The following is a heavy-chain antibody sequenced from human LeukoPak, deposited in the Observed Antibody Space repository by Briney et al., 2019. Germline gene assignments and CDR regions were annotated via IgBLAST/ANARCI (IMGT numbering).Heavy chain of an antibody. Sequence: GGSLRLSCAPSGLIFSSYSMNWVRQAPGKGVEWVSSISSTSTYIYYADSVKGLFTISRGNAKNSLYLQMNSLRADDTAVYYCARVKWHYEGYFDYWGQGTLVTVSS. CDR3: ARVKWHYEGYFDY. D-gene: IGHD1-7*01. J-gene: IGHJ4*02. V-gene: IGHV3-21*01. CDR2: ISSTSTYI. CDR1: GLIFSSYS.